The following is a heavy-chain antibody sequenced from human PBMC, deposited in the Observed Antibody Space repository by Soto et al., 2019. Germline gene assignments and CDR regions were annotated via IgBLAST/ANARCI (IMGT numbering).Heavy chain of an antibody. CDR1: GGIPSRYY. V-gene: IGHV4-59*08. Sequence: SEDLCLRYTGSGGIPSRYYWSWIRQPPGKGLEWIGYIYYSGSTNYNPSLKSRVTISVDTSKNQFSLKLSSVTAADTAVYYCARRYGSGFDYWGQGTLVTVS. J-gene: IGHJ4*02. CDR3: ARRYGSGFDY. CDR2: IYYSGST. D-gene: IGHD3-10*01.